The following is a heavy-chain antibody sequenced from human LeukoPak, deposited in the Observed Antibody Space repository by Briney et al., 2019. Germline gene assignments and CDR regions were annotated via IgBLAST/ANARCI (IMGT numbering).Heavy chain of an antibody. J-gene: IGHJ4*02. CDR3: TTGRSSSWPDY. CDR2: IKSKAEGGTT. V-gene: IGHV3-15*01. Sequence: GGSLRLSCAASGFTFSNAWMNWVRQAPGKGLEWVGRIKSKAEGGTTDYAAPVKGRFTISRDDSKNTLFLQMDSLKTEDTAVYYCTTGRSSSWPDYWGQGTLVTVSS. CDR1: GFTFSNAW. D-gene: IGHD6-13*01.